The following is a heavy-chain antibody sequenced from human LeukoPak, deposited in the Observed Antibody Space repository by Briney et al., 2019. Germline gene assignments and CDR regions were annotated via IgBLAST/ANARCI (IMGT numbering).Heavy chain of an antibody. CDR2: ISINTDT. D-gene: IGHD1-26*01. J-gene: IGHJ4*02. V-gene: IGHV3-53*01. CDR3: AIAQSWDELFDS. CDR1: GIAVIGNY. Sequence: GGSLRLSCAASGIAVIGNYMSWVRQPPGKGLEWVSFISINTDTFYADSVRGRFTISRDSSKITLFLQMNSLRDEDSAVYYCAIAQSWDELFDSWGQGTLVTVSS.